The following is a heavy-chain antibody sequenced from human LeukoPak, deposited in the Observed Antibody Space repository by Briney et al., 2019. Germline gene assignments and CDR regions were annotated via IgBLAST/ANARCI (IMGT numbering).Heavy chain of an antibody. Sequence: GGSLRLSCAASGFTFSSYAMSWVRQAPGKGLEWFSAISGSGGSTYYADSVKGRFTISRDNSKTTLYLQMNSLRAEDTAVYYCAKGYCSGGSCPLVWYFDLWGRGTLVTVSS. CDR1: GFTFSSYA. J-gene: IGHJ2*01. CDR3: AKGYCSGGSCPLVWYFDL. V-gene: IGHV3-23*01. CDR2: ISGSGGST. D-gene: IGHD2-15*01.